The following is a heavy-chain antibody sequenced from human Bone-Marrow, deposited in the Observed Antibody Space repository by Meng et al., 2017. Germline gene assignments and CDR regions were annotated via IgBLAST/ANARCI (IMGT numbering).Heavy chain of an antibody. J-gene: IGHJ4*02. CDR3: ARGGYSYGLVGIFDY. CDR2: IIPIFGAA. D-gene: IGHD5-18*01. V-gene: IGHV1-69*06. Sequence: VQLCQSGGEGKKPGFSVKCSCKASGGTFSSYAIGWVRQAPGQGLEWMGGIIPIFGAANYAQKFQGRVTITADKSTSTAYMELSSLRSEDTAVYYCARGGYSYGLVGIFDYWGQGTLVTVSS. CDR1: GGTFSSYA.